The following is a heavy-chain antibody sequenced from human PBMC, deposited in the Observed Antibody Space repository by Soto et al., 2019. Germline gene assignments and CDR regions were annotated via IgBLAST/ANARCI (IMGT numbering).Heavy chain of an antibody. CDR1: GFTLSAYW. Sequence: EVQLEESGGGLVQPGGSLRLSCAASGFTLSAYWMTWVRQAPGKGLEWVANINRDGSKKSYLDSVRGRFTISRDNVGNSLYLQRDSLIADDTALYYCARDVSPGSSSLYLDAFDIWGQGTMVTVSS. J-gene: IGHJ3*02. CDR2: INRDGSKK. D-gene: IGHD6-13*01. V-gene: IGHV3-7*05. CDR3: ARDVSPGSSSLYLDAFDI.